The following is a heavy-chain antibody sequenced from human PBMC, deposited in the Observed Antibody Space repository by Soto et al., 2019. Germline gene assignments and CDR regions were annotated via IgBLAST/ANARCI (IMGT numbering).Heavy chain of an antibody. CDR1: GFTFSDYA. CDR2: VSHDGRNT. Sequence: VQLVESGGGVVQPGRSLRLSCAASGFTFSDYAMHWVRQAPGKGLEWVAVVSHDGRNTHYADSVKGRVTLSRDSSKNTVSLEMTSLRAEDTAVYYCAKGGRQWLVTSDFNYWGQGALVTVSS. V-gene: IGHV3-30*18. CDR3: AKGGRQWLVTSDFNY. D-gene: IGHD6-19*01. J-gene: IGHJ4*02.